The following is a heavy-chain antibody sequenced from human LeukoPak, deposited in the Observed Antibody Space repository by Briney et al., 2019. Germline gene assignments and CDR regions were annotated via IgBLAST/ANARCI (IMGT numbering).Heavy chain of an antibody. D-gene: IGHD3-10*01. Sequence: GGSLRLTCAASGFSISDDWMSWVRQAPGKGLEWVARVKSRSAGETTDYAAPVKGRFTISRDDSKNTLYLQMNSLKTEDTAVYYCTMIQGWGSGSYYRDFWGQGTLVTVSS. CDR3: TMIQGWGSGSYYRDF. CDR1: GFSISDDW. V-gene: IGHV3-15*01. J-gene: IGHJ4*02. CDR2: VKSRSAGETT.